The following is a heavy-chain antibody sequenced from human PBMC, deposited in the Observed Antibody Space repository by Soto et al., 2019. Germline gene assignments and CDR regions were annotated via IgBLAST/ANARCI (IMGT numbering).Heavy chain of an antibody. CDR3: ARTPGWSGYYGFDY. D-gene: IGHD3-3*01. CDR1: GYTFTSYS. J-gene: IGHJ4*02. CDR2: INPSGDIT. Sequence: ASVKVSCKASGYTFTSYSMQWVRQAPGQGREWMGIINPSGDITSYAQKFQGRVTMTRDTSTSTVYVELSSLSSEDTAVYYCARTPGWSGYYGFDYWGQGTLVTVSS. V-gene: IGHV1-46*01.